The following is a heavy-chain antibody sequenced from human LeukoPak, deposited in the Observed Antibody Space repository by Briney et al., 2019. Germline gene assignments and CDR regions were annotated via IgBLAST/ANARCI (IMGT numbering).Heavy chain of an antibody. V-gene: IGHV3-66*02. CDR1: GFTVSSNY. J-gene: IGHJ4*02. Sequence: PGGSLRLSCAASGFTVSSNYMSWVRQAPGKGLEWVSVIYSGGSTYYADSVKGRFTISRDNSKNTLYLQMNSLRAEDTAVYDCARDHKALTIFRVAYLGGFYYWGQGTLVTVSS. D-gene: IGHD3-3*01. CDR2: IYSGGST. CDR3: ARDHKALTIFRVAYLGGFYY.